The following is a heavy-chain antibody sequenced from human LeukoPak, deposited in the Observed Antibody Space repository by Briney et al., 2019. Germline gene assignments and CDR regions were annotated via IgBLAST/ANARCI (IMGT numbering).Heavy chain of an antibody. Sequence: SETLSLTCTVSGGSISSYYWSWIRQPAGKGLEWIGRIYTSGSTNYNPSLKSRVTMSVDTSKNQFSLKLSSVTAADTAVYYCARDFGIVGARALYCFDYWGQGTLVTVSS. CDR2: IYTSGST. CDR3: ARDFGIVGARALYCFDY. CDR1: GGSISSYY. D-gene: IGHD1-26*01. V-gene: IGHV4-4*07. J-gene: IGHJ4*02.